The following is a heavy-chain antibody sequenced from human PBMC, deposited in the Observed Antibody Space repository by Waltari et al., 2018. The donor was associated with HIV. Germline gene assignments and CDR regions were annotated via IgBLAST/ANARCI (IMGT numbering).Heavy chain of an antibody. J-gene: IGHJ2*01. V-gene: IGHV4-39*01. Sequence: QLHLQESGPGLVKPSDTLPLTRPVSGGSLRRSRYFWGWISQPPGKGLEWIGRIYYTGRAYYNPSLKSRVTISVDTSKNQFSLKVTAVTAADTAVYYCARHALRVGVAYWNFDLWGRGTLVTVSS. CDR1: GGSLRRSRYF. CDR3: ARHALRVGVAYWNFDL. CDR2: IYYTGRA. D-gene: IGHD1-26*01.